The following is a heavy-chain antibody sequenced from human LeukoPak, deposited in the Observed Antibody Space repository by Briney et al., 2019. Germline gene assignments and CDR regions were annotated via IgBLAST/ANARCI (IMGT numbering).Heavy chain of an antibody. D-gene: IGHD6-19*01. J-gene: IGHJ4*02. CDR2: IYYSGST. CDR1: GGSISSSSYH. Sequence: PSETLSLTCTVSGGSISSSSYHWGWIRQPPGKGLEWIGSIYYSGSTYYNPSLKSRVTTSVDTSKNQFSLKLSSVTAADTAVYYCARRGGWNFDYWGQGTLVTVSS. CDR3: ARRGGWNFDY. V-gene: IGHV4-39*01.